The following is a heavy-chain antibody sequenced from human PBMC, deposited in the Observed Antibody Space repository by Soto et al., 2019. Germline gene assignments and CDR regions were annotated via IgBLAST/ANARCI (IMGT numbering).Heavy chain of an antibody. V-gene: IGHV4-30-4*01. CDR3: ARGVDTAMAFDY. CDR2: IYYSGST. Sequence: SETLSLTCTVSGGSISSGDYYWSWIRQPPGKGLEWIGYIYYSGSTYYNPSLKSRVTISVDTSKNQFSLKLSSVTAADTAVYYCARGVDTAMAFDYWGQGTLVTVPQ. D-gene: IGHD5-18*01. CDR1: GGSISSGDYY. J-gene: IGHJ4*02.